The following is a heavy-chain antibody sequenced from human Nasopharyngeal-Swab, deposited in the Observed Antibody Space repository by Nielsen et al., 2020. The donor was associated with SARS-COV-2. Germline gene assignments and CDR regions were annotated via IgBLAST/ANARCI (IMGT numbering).Heavy chain of an antibody. J-gene: IGHJ6*01. CDR2: VGTAGDT. CDR1: GITFNDYD. CDR3: ARVLSRTSPYGMDV. D-gene: IGHD2-2*01. Sequence: GEAMKISWAPSGITFNDYDIYWVRQTAGGGLEWVSSVGTAGDTHYQDSVQGRFTISRENAKNSVFLQMDSLRVGDTGIYFCARVLSRTSPYGMDVWGRGTQVTVSS. V-gene: IGHV3-13*01.